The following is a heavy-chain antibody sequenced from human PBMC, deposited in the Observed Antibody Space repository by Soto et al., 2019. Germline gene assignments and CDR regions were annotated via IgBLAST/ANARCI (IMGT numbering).Heavy chain of an antibody. Sequence: PSETLSLTCTVSGVSISSGGYYWSWIRQLPGKGLEWIGYIYFSGTTYYNPSLRSRLTISFDTSKNQFSLKLSSVTAADTAVYYCAKDRGVGSWFDPWGQGALLTVSS. CDR1: GVSISSGGYY. CDR2: IYFSGTT. V-gene: IGHV4-31*03. D-gene: IGHD3-10*01. CDR3: AKDRGVGSWFDP. J-gene: IGHJ5*02.